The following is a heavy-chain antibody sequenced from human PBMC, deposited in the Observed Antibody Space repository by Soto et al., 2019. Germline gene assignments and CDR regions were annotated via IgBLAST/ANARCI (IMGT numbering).Heavy chain of an antibody. J-gene: IGHJ1*01. D-gene: IGHD3-10*01. CDR1: GFTLSSYG. CDR2: ISFDGSNK. CDR3: AKDRGGIRYFQD. Sequence: QVQLVESGGGVVQPGRSLRLSCAASGFTLSSYGMHWVRQAPGKGLEWVAVISFDGSNKYYADSVKDRFTISRDNSKNTLYLQMNSQRAEDTAVYYCAKDRGGIRYFQDWGQGTLVTVSS. V-gene: IGHV3-30*18.